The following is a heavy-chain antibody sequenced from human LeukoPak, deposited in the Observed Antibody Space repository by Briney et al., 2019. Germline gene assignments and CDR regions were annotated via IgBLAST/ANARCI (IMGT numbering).Heavy chain of an antibody. CDR3: VRRYFDL. Sequence: PGGSLRLSCAVSGFTFSSFWMHWVRQAPGKGLEWVANIKQDGTVKWYVDSVKGRFTISRDNAKNSLYLQMNSLRAEDTAVYYCVRRYFDLWGRGTLVTVSS. J-gene: IGHJ2*01. CDR1: GFTFSSFW. CDR2: IKQDGTVK. V-gene: IGHV3-7*03.